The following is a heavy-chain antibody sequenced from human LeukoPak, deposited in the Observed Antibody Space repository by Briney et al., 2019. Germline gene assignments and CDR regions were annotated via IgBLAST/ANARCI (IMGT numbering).Heavy chain of an antibody. Sequence: SVKVSCKASGGTFSSYAISWVRQAPGQGLEWMGGIIPIFGTANYAQKFQGRVTITADESTSTAYMELSSLRSEDTAVYYCASTVRPGYSYGYWQVAGWFDPWGQGTLVTVSS. CDR3: ASTVRPGYSYGYWQVAGWFDP. V-gene: IGHV1-69*13. CDR1: GGTFSSYA. CDR2: IIPIFGTA. D-gene: IGHD5-18*01. J-gene: IGHJ5*02.